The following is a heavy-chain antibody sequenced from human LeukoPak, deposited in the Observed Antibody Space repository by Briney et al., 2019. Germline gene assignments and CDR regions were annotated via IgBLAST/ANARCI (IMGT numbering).Heavy chain of an antibody. CDR2: IYTSGST. V-gene: IGHV4-61*02. D-gene: IGHD3-3*01. Sequence: ASQALSLTCTVSGGSISSGSYYWSWIRQPAGKGLEWIGRIYTSGSTNYNPSLKSRVTISVDTSKNQFSLKLSSVTAADTAVYYCAGSQDRRITIFGVVTNWFDPWGQGTLVTASS. J-gene: IGHJ5*02. CDR1: GGSISSGSYY. CDR3: AGSQDRRITIFGVVTNWFDP.